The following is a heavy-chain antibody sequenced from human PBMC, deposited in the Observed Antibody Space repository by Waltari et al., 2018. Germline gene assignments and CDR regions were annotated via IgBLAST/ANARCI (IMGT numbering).Heavy chain of an antibody. CDR3: ARNYYGSGSYDY. Sequence: QVQLQESGPGVVKPSQTLTLTCTVSGGPISSGSYYWSWIRQPAGKGLDWIVYIYTSGSTNYNPSLKSRVTISVDTSKNQFSLKLSSVTAADTAVYYCARNYYGSGSYDYWGQGTLVTVSS. J-gene: IGHJ4*02. V-gene: IGHV4-61*09. CDR2: IYTSGST. D-gene: IGHD3-10*01. CDR1: GGPISSGSYY.